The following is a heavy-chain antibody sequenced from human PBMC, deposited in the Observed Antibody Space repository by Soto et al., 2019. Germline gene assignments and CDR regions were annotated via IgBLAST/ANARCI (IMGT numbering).Heavy chain of an antibody. CDR3: ARGPDPFVVEVAATSASGFDY. J-gene: IGHJ4*02. Sequence: QVQLVESGGGVVQPGRSLRLSCAASGFTFSSYAMHWVRQAPGKGLEWVAVISYDGSNKYYADSVKGRFTISRDNSKNTLYLQMNSLRAEDTAVYYCARGPDPFVVEVAATSASGFDYWGQGTLVTVSS. D-gene: IGHD2-15*01. CDR1: GFTFSSYA. V-gene: IGHV3-30-3*01. CDR2: ISYDGSNK.